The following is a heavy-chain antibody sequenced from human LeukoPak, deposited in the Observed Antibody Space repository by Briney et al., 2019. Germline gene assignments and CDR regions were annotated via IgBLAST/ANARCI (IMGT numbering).Heavy chain of an antibody. Sequence: SETLSLTCTVSGGSISSYYWSWIRQPPGKGLEWIAYIYYSGNTNYNPSLKSRVTISVDTSKNQFSLKLSSVTAADTAVYYCARAYLITIRGYFFYYMDVWGKGTTVTVSS. CDR1: GGSISSYY. CDR3: ARAYLITIRGYFFYYMDV. D-gene: IGHD3-10*01. V-gene: IGHV4-59*01. CDR2: IYYSGNT. J-gene: IGHJ6*03.